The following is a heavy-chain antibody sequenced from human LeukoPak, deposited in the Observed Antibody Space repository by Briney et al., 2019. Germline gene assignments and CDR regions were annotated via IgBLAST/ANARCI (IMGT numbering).Heavy chain of an antibody. V-gene: IGHV4-39*01. Sequence: SETLSLTCTVSGGSISSSSYYWGWIRQPPGKGLEWIGSIYYSGSTYYNPSLKSRVTISPDTSKNQFSLKLSSVTAADTALYYCARHTVGAYGYWGQGTLVTVSS. J-gene: IGHJ4*02. CDR3: ARHTVGAYGY. D-gene: IGHD1-26*01. CDR2: IYYSGST. CDR1: GGSISSSSYY.